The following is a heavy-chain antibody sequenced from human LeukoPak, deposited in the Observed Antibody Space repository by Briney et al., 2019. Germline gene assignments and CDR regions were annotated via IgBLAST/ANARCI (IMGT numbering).Heavy chain of an antibody. CDR2: IGGSGYST. V-gene: IGHV3-23*01. Sequence: GGSLRLSCAASGLTFSSYTMSWVSPAPGKGLEWISGIGGSGYSTYYADSVKGRFTISRDNSKNTLYLQMNSLRAEDTAVYYCAKDRGPGADFDYWGQGTLVTVSS. CDR3: AKDRGPGADFDY. D-gene: IGHD1-26*01. J-gene: IGHJ4*02. CDR1: GLTFSSYT.